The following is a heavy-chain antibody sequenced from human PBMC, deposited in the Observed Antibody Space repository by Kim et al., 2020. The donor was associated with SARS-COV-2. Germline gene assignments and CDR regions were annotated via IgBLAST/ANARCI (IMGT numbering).Heavy chain of an antibody. Sequence: NHSQKFQGRVTFTRDTSANIAYMELSSLRSEDTAVYYCARGLTAAGLWYWGQGTLVTVSS. CDR3: ARGLTAAGLWY. V-gene: IGHV1-3*01. J-gene: IGHJ4*02. D-gene: IGHD6-13*01.